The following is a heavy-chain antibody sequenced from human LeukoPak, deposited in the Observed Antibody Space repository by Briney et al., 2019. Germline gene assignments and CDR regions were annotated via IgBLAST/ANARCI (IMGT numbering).Heavy chain of an antibody. J-gene: IGHJ4*02. CDR1: GYTFTSYG. D-gene: IGHD1-26*01. CDR2: FDPEDGET. V-gene: IGHV1-24*01. CDR3: ATAMVKNGVGAIFPVDY. Sequence: ASVKVSCKASGYTFTSYGISWVRQAPGKGLEWMGGFDPEDGETIYAQKFQGRVTMTEDTSTDTAYMELSSLRSEDTAVYYCATAMVKNGVGAIFPVDYWGQGTLVTVSS.